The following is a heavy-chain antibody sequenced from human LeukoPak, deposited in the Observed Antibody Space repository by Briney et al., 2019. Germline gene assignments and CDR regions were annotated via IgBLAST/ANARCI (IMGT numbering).Heavy chain of an antibody. D-gene: IGHD7-27*01. CDR3: TKGGTGDSPGGAFDI. CDR2: IYPGDSDT. J-gene: IGHJ3*02. CDR1: GYSFTSYW. Sequence: GESLKISCKGSGYSFTSYWIGWVRQMPGKGLEWMGIIYPGDSDTRYSLSFQGQVTISADKSISTAYLQWSSLKASDTAMYYCTKGGTGDSPGGAFDIWGQGTMVTVSS. V-gene: IGHV5-51*01.